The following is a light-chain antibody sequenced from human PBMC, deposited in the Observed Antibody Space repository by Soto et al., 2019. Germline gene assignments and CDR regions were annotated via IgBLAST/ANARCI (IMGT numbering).Light chain of an antibody. CDR1: QDIRND. CDR2: AAS. V-gene: IGKV1-6*01. CDR3: LQDYNYPRT. Sequence: AIQMTQSPASLSASVGDRVPITCRASQDIRNDLGWDQQKPGKAPKLLIYAASSLESGVPSRFSGGGSGTDFTLTISSLQPEDDATYYCLQDYNYPRTCGQGTKVEIK. J-gene: IGKJ1*01.